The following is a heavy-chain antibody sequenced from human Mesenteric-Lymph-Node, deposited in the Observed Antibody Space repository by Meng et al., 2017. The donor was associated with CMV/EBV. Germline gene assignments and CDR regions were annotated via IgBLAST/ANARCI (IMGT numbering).Heavy chain of an antibody. CDR1: GFTFSSYG. V-gene: IGHV3-33*06. J-gene: IGHJ6*02. CDR3: AKAQDIVVVPLDV. CDR2: IWYDGSNK. Sequence: GESLKISCAASGFTFSSYGMHWVRQAPGKGLEWVAVIWYDGSNKYYADSVKGRFTISRDNSKNTLYLQMNSLRAEDTAVYYCAKAQDIVVVPLDVWGQGTTVTVSS. D-gene: IGHD2-2*01.